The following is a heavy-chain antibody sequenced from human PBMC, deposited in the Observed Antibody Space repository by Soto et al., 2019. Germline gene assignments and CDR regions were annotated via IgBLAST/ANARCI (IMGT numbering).Heavy chain of an antibody. J-gene: IGHJ5*02. CDR2: IIPLFGTT. CDR1: GGTISNYA. CDR3: ARGGFWSGYYSWFDP. D-gene: IGHD3-3*01. V-gene: IGHV1-69*12. Sequence: QVQLVQSGAEVKKPGSSVKVSCKTSGGTISNYAISWVRQAPGQGLEWMGGIIPLFGTTNYAQKFQGRVTITADEYTRTAYMELSSLRSEDTAVYYCARGGFWSGYYSWFDPWGQGTLVTVSS.